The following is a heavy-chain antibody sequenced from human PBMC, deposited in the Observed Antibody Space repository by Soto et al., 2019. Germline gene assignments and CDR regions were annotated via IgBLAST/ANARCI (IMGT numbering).Heavy chain of an antibody. Sequence: PSETLSLTCTVSGGSVSSGSYYWSWIRQPPGKGLEWIGYIYYSGSTNYNPSLKSRVTISVDTSKNRFSLKLSSVTAADTAVYYCARRPYYDILSGSLYDYWGQGTLVTVSS. CDR3: ARRPYYDILSGSLYDY. D-gene: IGHD3-9*01. CDR1: GGSVSSGSYY. V-gene: IGHV4-61*01. CDR2: IYYSGST. J-gene: IGHJ4*02.